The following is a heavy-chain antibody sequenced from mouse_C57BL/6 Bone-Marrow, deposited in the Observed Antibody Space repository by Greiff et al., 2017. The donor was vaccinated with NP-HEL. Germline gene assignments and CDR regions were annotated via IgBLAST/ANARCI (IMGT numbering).Heavy chain of an antibody. V-gene: IGHV1-7*01. D-gene: IGHD2-1*01. CDR2: INPSSGYT. CDR3: AKIYYGLYYAMDY. J-gene: IGHJ4*01. Sequence: QVQLQQSGAELAKPGASVKLSCKASGYTFTSYWMHWVKQRPGQGLEWIGYINPSSGYTKYNQKFKDKATLTADKSSSTAYMQLSSLTYEDSAVYYCAKIYYGLYYAMDYWGQGTSVTVSS. CDR1: GYTFTSYW.